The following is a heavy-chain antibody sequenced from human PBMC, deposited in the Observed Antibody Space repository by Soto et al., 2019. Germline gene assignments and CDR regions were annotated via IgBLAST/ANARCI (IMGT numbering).Heavy chain of an antibody. CDR2: IYNDDSDK. D-gene: IGHD2-15*01. J-gene: IGHJ4*02. CDR3: AIKKDQYLGQPTY. V-gene: IGHV5-51*01. CDR1: GYTFSTYW. Sequence: GESLKISCQGSGYTFSTYWIALVRQMPGKGLEWMGIIYNDDSDKKYSPSFKGQVSISADKSISTDYLKWNSMKASDTGTYFCAIKKDQYLGQPTYWGQGTLVTVSS.